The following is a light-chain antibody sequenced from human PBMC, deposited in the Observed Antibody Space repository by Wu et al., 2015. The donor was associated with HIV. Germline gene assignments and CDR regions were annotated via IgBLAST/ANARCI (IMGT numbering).Light chain of an antibody. CDR1: QSVRSN. CDR3: QQYDNWPPFT. CDR2: GAS. J-gene: IGKJ3*01. Sequence: EIGLTQSPDTLSVSPGERVTLSCRASQSVRSNVAWYQQKPGQAPRLLIFGASTRAGGVPARFSGGGSGTDFTLTITNVQSEDVAFYYCQQYDNWPPFTFGAGTKLNIK. V-gene: IGKV3-15*01.